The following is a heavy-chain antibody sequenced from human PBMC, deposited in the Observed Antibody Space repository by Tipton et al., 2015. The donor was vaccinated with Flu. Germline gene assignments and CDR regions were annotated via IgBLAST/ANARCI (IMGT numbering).Heavy chain of an antibody. J-gene: IGHJ4*02. Sequence: QLVQSGGGLIQPGGSLRLSCVASGFTFGSYGMHWVRQAPGKGLEWVAFISYDGTEKSYADSLKGRFTISRDRSKDTLYLQMNSLRAEDTATYYCARVFRSYYFDHWGRGTLVAVSS. V-gene: IGHV3-30*03. D-gene: IGHD3-10*01. CDR3: ARVFRSYYFDH. CDR2: ISYDGTEK. CDR1: GFTFGSYG.